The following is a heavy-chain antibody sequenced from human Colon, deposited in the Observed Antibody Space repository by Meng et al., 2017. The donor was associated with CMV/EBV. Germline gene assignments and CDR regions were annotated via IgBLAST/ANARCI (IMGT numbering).Heavy chain of an antibody. CDR2: IIPMFGSP. CDR1: GGTFDTPT. D-gene: IGHD6-13*01. Sequence: VQSGGDVRRPGASVRFSCKASGGTFDTPTFNWVRQAPGVGLEWMGGIIPMFGSPSYSQKFRGRVTITADELEVNSLRSEDTAVYYCARGKQAGFDLWGQGTLVTVSS. CDR3: ARGKQAGFDL. J-gene: IGHJ5*02. V-gene: IGHV1-69*01.